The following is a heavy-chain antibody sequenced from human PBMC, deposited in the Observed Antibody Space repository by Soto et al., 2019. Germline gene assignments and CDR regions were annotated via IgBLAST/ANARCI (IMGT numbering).Heavy chain of an antibody. CDR3: ARADTAMDLPDY. D-gene: IGHD5-18*01. Sequence: PSETLSLTCTVSGGSISSYYWSWIRQPPGKGLEWIGYIYYSGSTNYNPSLKSRVTISVDTSKNQFSLKLSSVTAADTAVYYCARADTAMDLPDYWGQGTLVTVSS. J-gene: IGHJ4*02. CDR2: IYYSGST. V-gene: IGHV4-59*01. CDR1: GGSISSYY.